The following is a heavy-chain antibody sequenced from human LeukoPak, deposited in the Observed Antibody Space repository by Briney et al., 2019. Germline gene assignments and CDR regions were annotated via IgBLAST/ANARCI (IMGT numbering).Heavy chain of an antibody. CDR2: INSDGSST. D-gene: IGHD2-2*01. CDR3: ARVCSSTSCPVDY. V-gene: IGHV3-74*01. Sequence: GGSLRLSCAASGFTFSSYWMHWVRQAPGKGLVWVSRINSDGSSTSYADSVKGRLTISRDNARNTLYLQMNSLRAEDTAVYYCARVCSSTSCPVDYWGQGTLVTVSS. CDR1: GFTFSSYW. J-gene: IGHJ4*02.